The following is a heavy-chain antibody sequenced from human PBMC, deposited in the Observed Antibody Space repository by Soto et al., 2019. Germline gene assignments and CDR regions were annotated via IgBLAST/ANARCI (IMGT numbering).Heavy chain of an antibody. CDR3: AAHKLQSRVLWEGEDDPFDI. V-gene: IGHV4-31*03. CDR2: ISYSGNT. J-gene: IGHJ3*02. Sequence: QVQLQESGPGLVKPSQTLSLTCTVSGDSIKRGGYYWTWIRQHPGKGLEWIGYISYSGNTNYNPSLKSRISIALDTSKNQFSLSLRSVTAADTAMYYCAAHKLQSRVLWEGEDDPFDIWGQGRMVTASS. CDR1: GDSIKRGGYY. D-gene: IGHD2-2*01.